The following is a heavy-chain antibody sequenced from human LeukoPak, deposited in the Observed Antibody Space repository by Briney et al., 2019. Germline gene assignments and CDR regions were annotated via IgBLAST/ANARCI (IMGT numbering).Heavy chain of an antibody. V-gene: IGHV3-48*02. J-gene: IGHJ4*02. CDR3: ARVSAPGTSGWYFGY. CDR2: ISTSSNRI. CDR1: GFTFSSYA. D-gene: IGHD6-19*01. Sequence: GGSLRLSCAASGFTFSSYAMSWVRQAPGKGLEWISYISTSSNRIDYADSVKGRFTMSRDNAKNLLYLQMNSLRDEDTAMYYCARVSAPGTSGWYFGYWGQGTLVTVSS.